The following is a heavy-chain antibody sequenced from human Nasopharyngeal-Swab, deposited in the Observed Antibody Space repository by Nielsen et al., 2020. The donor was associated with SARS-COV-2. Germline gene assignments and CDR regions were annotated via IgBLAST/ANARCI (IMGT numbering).Heavy chain of an antibody. D-gene: IGHD3-3*01. CDR3: ARVKYYDFWSGYYLNYYYGMDV. CDR1: GGSISSSSYY. CDR2: IYYSGST. J-gene: IGHJ6*02. V-gene: IGHV4-61*05. Sequence: SETLSLTCTVSGGSISSSSYYWGWIRQPPGKGLEWIGYIYYSGSTNYNPSLKSRVTISVDTSKNQFSLKLSSVTAADTAVYYCARVKYYDFWSGYYLNYYYGMDVWGQGTTVTVSS.